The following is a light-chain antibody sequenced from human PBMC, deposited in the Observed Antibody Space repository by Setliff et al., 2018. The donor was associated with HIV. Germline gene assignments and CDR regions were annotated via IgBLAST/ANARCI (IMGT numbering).Light chain of an antibody. Sequence: QSVLTQPASVSGSPGQSITISCTGTSSDVGGYNFVSWYQQHPGKAPLLIIYDVTRRPSGVPDRFSGSRSGNTASLTISGLQADDEAYYYCCSYVASQSSYVFGSGTKVTVL. CDR1: SSDVGGYNF. V-gene: IGLV2-11*01. CDR3: CSYVASQSSYV. CDR2: DVT. J-gene: IGLJ1*01.